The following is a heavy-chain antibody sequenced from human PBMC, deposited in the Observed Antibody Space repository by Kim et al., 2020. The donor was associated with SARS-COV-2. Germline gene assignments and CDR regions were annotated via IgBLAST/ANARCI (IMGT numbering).Heavy chain of an antibody. Sequence: VKARFTISRDNSKNTLYLQMNSLRAEDTAVYYCAKDIVVVPAAPKGVFDIWGQGTMVTVSS. CDR3: AKDIVVVPAAPKGVFDI. V-gene: IGHV3-23*01. J-gene: IGHJ3*02. D-gene: IGHD2-2*01.